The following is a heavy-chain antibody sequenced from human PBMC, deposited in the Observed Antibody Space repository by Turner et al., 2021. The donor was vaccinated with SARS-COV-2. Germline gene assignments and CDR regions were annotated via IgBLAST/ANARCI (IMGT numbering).Heavy chain of an antibody. V-gene: IGHV4-39*01. D-gene: IGHD3-22*01. Sequence: QLQLQESGPGLVKPSETLSPTCTVSGGAISSSSYSWGWIRQPPGKGLEWIGSIYYSGGTYYTPSLKSRVSISVDTSKNQFSLRLSSGTAADTAVYYCATPSVSYDSSGYFHFDLWGRGTLVTVSS. J-gene: IGHJ2*01. CDR1: GGAISSSSYS. CDR3: ATPSVSYDSSGYFHFDL. CDR2: IYYSGGT.